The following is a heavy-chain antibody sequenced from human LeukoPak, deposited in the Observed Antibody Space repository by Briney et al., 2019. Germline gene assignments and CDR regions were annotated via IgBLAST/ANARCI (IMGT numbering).Heavy chain of an antibody. CDR2: VYSGGST. CDR3: ARVIQLWLMLDY. CDR1: GFTVSSNY. D-gene: IGHD5-18*01. Sequence: GGSLRLSCAASGFTVSSNYMSWVRRAPGKGLEWVSVVYSGGSTYYADSVKGRFTISRDNSKNTLYLQMNSLRAEDTAVYYCARVIQLWLMLDYWGQGTLVTVSS. J-gene: IGHJ4*02. V-gene: IGHV3-53*01.